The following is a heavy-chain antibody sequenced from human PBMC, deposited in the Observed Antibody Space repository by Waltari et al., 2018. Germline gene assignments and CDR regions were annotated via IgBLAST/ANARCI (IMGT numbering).Heavy chain of an antibody. D-gene: IGHD5-18*01. J-gene: IGHJ4*02. Sequence: EVQLVESGGGLVQHGGSLRLSCAASGFTSSNYWMSWVRQAAGKGLEWVAHIKEDGSEKYYVDSVKGRFTISRDNAKNSLYLQMNSLRAEDTAVYYCGRDGPGWGYSYGYMGYWGQGTLVTVSS. V-gene: IGHV3-7*01. CDR2: IKEDGSEK. CDR3: GRDGPGWGYSYGYMGY. CDR1: GFTSSNYW.